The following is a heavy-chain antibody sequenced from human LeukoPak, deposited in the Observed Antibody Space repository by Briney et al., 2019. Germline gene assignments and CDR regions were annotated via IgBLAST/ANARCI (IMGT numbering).Heavy chain of an antibody. V-gene: IGHV1-69*04. CDR2: IIPILGIA. J-gene: IGHJ6*02. CDR3: ARDRAYCGGDCYSYYYGMDV. D-gene: IGHD2-21*02. Sequence: ASVKVSCKASGGTFSSYAISWVRQAPGQGLEWMGRIIPILGIANYAQKFQGGVTITADKSTSTAYMELSSLRSEDTAVYYCARDRAYCGGDCYSYYYGMDVWGQGTTVTVSS. CDR1: GGTFSSYA.